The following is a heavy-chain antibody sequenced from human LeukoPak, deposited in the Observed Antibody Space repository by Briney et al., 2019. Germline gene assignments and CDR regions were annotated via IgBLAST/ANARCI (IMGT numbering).Heavy chain of an antibody. CDR1: GFTFSSYA. CDR2: ISGSGGST. Sequence: GGSLRLSCAASGFTFSSYAMSWVRQAPGKGLEWVSAISGSGGSTYYADSVKGRFTISRDNSKYTLYLQMNSLRAEDTAVYYCARDSPSSTSWGYWGQGTLVTVSS. V-gene: IGHV3-23*01. D-gene: IGHD2-2*01. J-gene: IGHJ4*02. CDR3: ARDSPSSTSWGY.